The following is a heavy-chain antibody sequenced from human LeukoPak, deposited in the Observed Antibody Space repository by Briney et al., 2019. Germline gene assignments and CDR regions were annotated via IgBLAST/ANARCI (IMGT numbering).Heavy chain of an antibody. CDR3: ARGGGDYGDLANDY. CDR1: GGSISGYY. Sequence: SETLSLTCTVSGGSISGYYWSWIRQPAGKGLEWIGRIYTSGSTDYSPSLKSRVTMSVDTSKNQFSLGLTSVTAADTAVYYCARGGGDYGDLANDYWGQGTLVTVSA. D-gene: IGHD4-17*01. J-gene: IGHJ4*02. V-gene: IGHV4-4*07. CDR2: IYTSGST.